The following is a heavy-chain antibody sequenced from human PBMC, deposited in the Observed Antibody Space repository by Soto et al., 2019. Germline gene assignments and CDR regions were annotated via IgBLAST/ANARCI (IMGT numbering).Heavy chain of an antibody. CDR1: GFVFKNYG. D-gene: IGHD2-15*01. CDR2: IRTDSGDI. V-gene: IGHV3-64D*06. Sequence: EVQLVESGGGLVQPGGSLRLSCSASGFVFKNYGMHWVRQAPGKGLEYVAAIRTDSGDISYADSVKGRFIISRDNSKDTLYLQMSSLRADDTGLYYCARSYDQQVRTWWAPHFDCWGQGALVTVSS. CDR3: ARSYDQQVRTWWAPHFDC. J-gene: IGHJ4*02.